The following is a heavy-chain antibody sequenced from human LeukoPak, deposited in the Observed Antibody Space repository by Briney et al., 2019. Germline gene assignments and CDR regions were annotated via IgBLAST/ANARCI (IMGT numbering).Heavy chain of an antibody. V-gene: IGHV1-18*01. CDR3: ARRRAVAGVNWFDP. D-gene: IGHD6-19*01. CDR1: GYTFISYG. Sequence: GASVKVSCKASGYTFISYGISWLRQAPGQGLEWMGWISTHNGYTKYAQKFQGRVTMTTDTSMSTAYMELRSLRSDDTAVYYCARRRAVAGVNWFDPWGQGTLVTVSS. J-gene: IGHJ5*02. CDR2: ISTHNGYT.